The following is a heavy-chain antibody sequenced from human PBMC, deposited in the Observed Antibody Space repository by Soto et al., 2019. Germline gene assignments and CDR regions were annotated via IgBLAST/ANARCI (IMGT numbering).Heavy chain of an antibody. V-gene: IGHV3-74*01. D-gene: IGHD1-20*01. CDR1: GFMFSSYW. J-gene: IGHJ4*01. CDR3: ARDNWISY. Sequence: EVQLVESGGGLVQPGGSVRLSCAASGFMFSSYWMHWVRQAPGKGLMWVSRIHNDGSTTRYADSVKGRFTISRDNAKNTLYLQMSSLRVEDTAVSYCARDNWISYWGQGTLVTVSS. CDR2: IHNDGSTT.